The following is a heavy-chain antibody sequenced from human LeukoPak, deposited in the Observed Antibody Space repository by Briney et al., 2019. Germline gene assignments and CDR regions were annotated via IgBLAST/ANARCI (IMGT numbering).Heavy chain of an antibody. CDR2: ISSFSGTI. J-gene: IGHJ4*02. CDR1: GITFSSYS. CDR3: ARDGQWLVLGY. D-gene: IGHD6-19*01. Sequence: GGSLTLSCVASGITFSSYSMNWVRQAPGKGLEWVSYISSFSGTINYADSVKGRFTISRDNSKNTLYLQMNSLRAEDTAVYYCARDGQWLVLGYWGQGTLVTVSS. V-gene: IGHV3-48*01.